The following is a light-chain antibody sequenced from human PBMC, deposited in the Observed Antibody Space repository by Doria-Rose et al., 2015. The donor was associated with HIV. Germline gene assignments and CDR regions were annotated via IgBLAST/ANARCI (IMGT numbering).Light chain of an antibody. V-gene: IGKV1-39*01. CDR1: QNINRF. CDR2: AAS. Sequence: MTQSPSSLSASVGDRVTITCRAGQNINRFLNWYQQKPGKVPKVLIYAASSLQSGVPSRFSGSGSGTDFTLTISSLQPEDFATYYCQQSFSTPRTFGQGTKVEIK. J-gene: IGKJ1*01. CDR3: QQSFSTPRT.